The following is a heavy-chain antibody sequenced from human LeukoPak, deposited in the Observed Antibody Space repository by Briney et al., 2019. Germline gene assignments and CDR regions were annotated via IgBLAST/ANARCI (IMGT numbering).Heavy chain of an antibody. CDR1: GFTVSGIH. J-gene: IGHJ3*02. CDR3: ARGGRGSAAVVAPRSFDI. Sequence: GGSLRLSCAASGFTVSGIHMVWVRQAPGKGLEWVSVTYTGGNSYYADSVKGRFIISRDISKNTLYLQMNSLRAEDSALYYCARGGRGSAAVVAPRSFDIWGQGTMVTVSS. D-gene: IGHD3-22*01. CDR2: TYTGGNS. V-gene: IGHV3-53*01.